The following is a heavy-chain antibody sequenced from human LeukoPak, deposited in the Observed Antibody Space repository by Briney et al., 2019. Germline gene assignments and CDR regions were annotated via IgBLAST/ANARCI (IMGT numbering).Heavy chain of an antibody. Sequence: SETLSLTCTVSGGSISSSSYYWGWIRQPPGKGLEWIGSIYYSGSTYYNPSLKSRVTTSVDTSKNQFSLKLSSVTAADTAVYYCAREVGYYPKYFDYWGQGTLVTVSS. D-gene: IGHD3-3*01. CDR3: AREVGYYPKYFDY. CDR1: GGSISSSSYY. CDR2: IYYSGST. V-gene: IGHV4-39*07. J-gene: IGHJ4*02.